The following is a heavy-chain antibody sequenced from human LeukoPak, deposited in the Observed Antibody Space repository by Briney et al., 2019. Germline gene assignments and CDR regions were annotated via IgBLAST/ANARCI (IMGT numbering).Heavy chain of an antibody. CDR1: GFTFSSYW. J-gene: IGHJ4*02. Sequence: GGSLRLSCAASGFTFSSYWMTWVRQAPGKGLEWVSYISSSSSTIYYADSVKGRFTISRDNAKNSLYLQMNSLRAEDTAVYYCARGSRFGEFAFDYWGQGTLVTVSS. CDR3: ARGSRFGEFAFDY. CDR2: ISSSSSTI. V-gene: IGHV3-48*01. D-gene: IGHD3-10*01.